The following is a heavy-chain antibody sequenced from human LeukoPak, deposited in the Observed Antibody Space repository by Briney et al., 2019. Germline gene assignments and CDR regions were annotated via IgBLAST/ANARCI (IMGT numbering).Heavy chain of an antibody. J-gene: IGHJ4*02. D-gene: IGHD2-2*02. Sequence: PGGSLRLSCAASGFTFSTYWMNWVRQAPGKGLEWVAFIRYDGSNKYYADSVKGRFTISRDNSKNTLYLQMNSLRAEDTAVYYCAKEISCSSTSCYTVGFDYWGQGTLVTVSS. V-gene: IGHV3-30*02. CDR2: IRYDGSNK. CDR1: GFTFSTYW. CDR3: AKEISCSSTSCYTVGFDY.